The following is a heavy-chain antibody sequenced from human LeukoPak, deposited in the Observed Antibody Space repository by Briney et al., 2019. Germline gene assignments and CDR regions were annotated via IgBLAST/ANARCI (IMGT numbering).Heavy chain of an antibody. J-gene: IGHJ4*02. CDR1: GFTFSSYA. CDR2: ISSSSSYI. D-gene: IGHD3-9*01. V-gene: IGHV3-21*01. CDR3: ASGGIRGSTGDY. Sequence: GGSLRLSCAASGFTFSSYAMSWVRQAPGKGLEWVSSISSSSSYIYYADSVKGRFTISRDNAKNSLYLQMNSLRAEDTAVYYCASGGIRGSTGDYWGQGTLVTVSS.